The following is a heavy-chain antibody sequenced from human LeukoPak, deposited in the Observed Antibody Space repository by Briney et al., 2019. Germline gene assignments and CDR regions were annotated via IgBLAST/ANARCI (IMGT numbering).Heavy chain of an antibody. J-gene: IGHJ4*02. Sequence: GGSLRLSCAASGFTFSSYAMHWVRQAPGKGQEWVAVISYDGSNKYYADSVKGRFTISRDNSKNTLYLQMNSLRAEDTAVYYCARSGLMIRGVIDYWGQGTLVTVSS. CDR1: GFTFSSYA. D-gene: IGHD3-10*01. CDR3: ARSGLMIRGVIDY. CDR2: ISYDGSNK. V-gene: IGHV3-30*04.